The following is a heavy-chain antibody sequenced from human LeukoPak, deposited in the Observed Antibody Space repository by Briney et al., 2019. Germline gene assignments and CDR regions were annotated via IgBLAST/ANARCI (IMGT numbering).Heavy chain of an antibody. Sequence: ASVKVSCKASGYTFTSYSFSWVRQAPGQGLEWMGWVSTNNDKANYAQKLQGRVTMTTDTSTSTAYMELRSLSSDDTAVYYCARVVTGYYRLDPWGLGTLDTVSS. CDR1: GYTFTSYS. D-gene: IGHD3-9*01. CDR2: VSTNNDKA. CDR3: ARVVTGYYRLDP. J-gene: IGHJ5*02. V-gene: IGHV1-18*01.